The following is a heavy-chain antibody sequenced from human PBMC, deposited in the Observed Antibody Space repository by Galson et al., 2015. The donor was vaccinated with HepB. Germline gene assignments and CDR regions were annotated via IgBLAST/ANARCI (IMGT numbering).Heavy chain of an antibody. Sequence: SVKVSCKASGYMFSSYSITWVRQAPGQGLEWMGWISAYNRDTDYAQKFQGRVTMTTDTSTRTAYMELRSLTSDDTAVYYCARGALVGVLGATQNNWFAPWGQGTLVTVSS. J-gene: IGHJ5*02. CDR1: GYMFSSYS. CDR3: ARGALVGVLGATQNNWFAP. D-gene: IGHD2-21*01. V-gene: IGHV1-18*01. CDR2: ISAYNRDT.